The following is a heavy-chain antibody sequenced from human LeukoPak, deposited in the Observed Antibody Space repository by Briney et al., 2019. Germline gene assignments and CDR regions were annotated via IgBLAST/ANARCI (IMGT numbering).Heavy chain of an antibody. CDR3: ARAFVVRYSYGSGY. Sequence: ASVKVSCKASGYTFTDYYIHWVRQAPGQGLEWMGWINPNSGGTNYAQSFQGRVTMTRDTSISTAYMELSRLRSDDTAVYYCARAFVVRYSYGSGYWGQGTLVTVSS. J-gene: IGHJ4*02. V-gene: IGHV1-2*02. D-gene: IGHD5-18*01. CDR1: GYTFTDYY. CDR2: INPNSGGT.